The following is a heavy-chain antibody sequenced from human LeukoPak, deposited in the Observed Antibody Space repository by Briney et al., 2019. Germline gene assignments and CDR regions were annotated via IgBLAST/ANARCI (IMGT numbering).Heavy chain of an antibody. CDR2: ISSIRTNTI. J-gene: IGHJ3*02. CDR1: GFTFNIYA. Sequence: PGGSLRLSCAASGFTFNIYAMSWVRQAPGKGLEWVSYISSIRTNTIYYADSVKGRFTISRDNAKNSLYLQMNSLRAEDTAVYYCAREIVQDYDILTGLGAFDIWGQGTMVTVSS. D-gene: IGHD3-9*01. CDR3: AREIVQDYDILTGLGAFDI. V-gene: IGHV3-48*04.